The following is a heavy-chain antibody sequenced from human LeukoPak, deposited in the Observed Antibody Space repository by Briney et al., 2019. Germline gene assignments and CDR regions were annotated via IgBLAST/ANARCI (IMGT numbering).Heavy chain of an antibody. V-gene: IGHV4-39*07. CDR1: GGSISSSSYY. CDR2: IYYSGST. Sequence: SETLSLTCTVSGGSISSSSYYWGWIRQAPGKGLEWIGTIYYSGSTYYNPSLKSRVTISVDTSKNQFSLKLSSVTAADTAVYYCARVPVNIWENWFDPWGQGTLVTVSS. CDR3: ARVPVNIWENWFDP. D-gene: IGHD1-26*01. J-gene: IGHJ5*02.